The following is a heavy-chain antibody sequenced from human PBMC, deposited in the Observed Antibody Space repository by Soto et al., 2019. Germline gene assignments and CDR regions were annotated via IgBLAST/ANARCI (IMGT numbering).Heavy chain of an antibody. J-gene: IGHJ4*02. V-gene: IGHV3-30*18. CDR1: GFTFSSYG. Sequence: PGGSLRLSCAASGFTFSSYGMHWVRQAPGKGLEWVAVISYDGSNKYFADSVKGRFTISRDNSKNTLYLQMNSLRAEDTAVFYCAKDRIFGVPKGGDHFDYWGQGTLVTVSS. CDR3: AKDRIFGVPKGGDHFDY. CDR2: ISYDGSNK. D-gene: IGHD3-3*01.